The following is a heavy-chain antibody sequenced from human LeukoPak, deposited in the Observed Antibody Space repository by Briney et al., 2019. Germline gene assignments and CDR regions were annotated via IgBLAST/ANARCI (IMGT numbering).Heavy chain of an antibody. CDR3: GRDVGP. J-gene: IGHJ5*02. Sequence: PGGSLRLSCAASGFTFSSYGMSWVRQAPGKGLEWVSAIRGSGDSTYYANSVKGRFTISRDSSKNTMYLQMNSLRVEDTAMYYCGRDVGPWGQGTLVTVSS. CDR2: IRGSGDST. CDR1: GFTFSSYG. V-gene: IGHV3-23*01.